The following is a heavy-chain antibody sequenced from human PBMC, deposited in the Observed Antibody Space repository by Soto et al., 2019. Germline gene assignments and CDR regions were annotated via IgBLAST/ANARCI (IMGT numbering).Heavy chain of an antibody. J-gene: IGHJ6*02. V-gene: IGHV1-2*02. CDR3: ARDPGQLNYYGMDV. CDR2: INPNTGAT. Sequence: ASVKVSCKASGYTFTGHYIHWVRQAPGQGLEWMGWINPNTGATRYAQKLQGRVTMTRDTSISTAYMEVSKLRSDDTAVYSCARDPGQLNYYGMDVWGRGTTVTVSS. CDR1: GYTFTGHY. D-gene: IGHD6-6*01.